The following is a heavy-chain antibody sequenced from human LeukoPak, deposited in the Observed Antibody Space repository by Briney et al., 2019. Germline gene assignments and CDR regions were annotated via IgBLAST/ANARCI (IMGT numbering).Heavy chain of an antibody. Sequence: ASVKVSCKASGYTFTGYYIHWVRQAPGQGLEWMGRINPNTGGTHYAQMFQGRVTMTRDTSTSTAYMGLSRLTSDDTAVCYCAREPMVRDFNWFDPWGQGTLVTVSP. CDR3: AREPMVRDFNWFDP. CDR1: GYTFTGYY. J-gene: IGHJ5*02. CDR2: INPNTGGT. D-gene: IGHD3-10*01. V-gene: IGHV1-2*06.